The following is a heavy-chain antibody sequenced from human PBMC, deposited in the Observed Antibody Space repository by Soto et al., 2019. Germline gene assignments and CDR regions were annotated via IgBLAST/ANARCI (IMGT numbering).Heavy chain of an antibody. CDR2: ISYDGSNK. D-gene: IGHD6-6*01. CDR1: GFTLSSYA. J-gene: IGHJ2*01. V-gene: IGHV3-30-3*01. Sequence: GGSLRLSCAASGFTLSSYAMHWVRQAPGKGLEWVAVISYDGSNKYYADSVKGRFTISRDNSKNTLYLQMNSLRAEDTAVYYCARDRSIAPRPGYFDLWGRCTLV. CDR3: ARDRSIAPRPGYFDL.